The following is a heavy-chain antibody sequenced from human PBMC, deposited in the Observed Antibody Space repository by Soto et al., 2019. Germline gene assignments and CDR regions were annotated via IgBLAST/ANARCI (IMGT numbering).Heavy chain of an antibody. V-gene: IGHV3-64*07. D-gene: IGHD6-25*01. Sequence: EVQLVESGGGLVQPGGSLRLSCAASGFTVSSYGLHWVRQAPGKGLEFVSADSSDGDKTYYADSVKGRFTISRDISKXXXXXXXXXXXXXXXXXXXXXXXXFRAAGAIDLWGQGTLVTVSS. CDR1: GFTVSSYG. J-gene: IGHJ5*02. CDR2: DSSDGDKT. CDR3: XXXXFRAAGAIDL.